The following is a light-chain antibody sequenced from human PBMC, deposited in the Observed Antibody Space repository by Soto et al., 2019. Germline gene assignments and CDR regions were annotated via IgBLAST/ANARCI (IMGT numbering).Light chain of an antibody. CDR1: SSDIGGYNH. Sequence: ALTQPTSVSGSPGQSITISCTGVSSDIGGYNHVSWYQQHPGKVPRLILYDVDNRPLGVSTRFSGSQSGNTASLSISGLQAEDEADYYCCAYTARTTLSGIFGGGTKVTVL. CDR2: DVD. CDR3: CAYTARTTLSGI. V-gene: IGLV2-14*03. J-gene: IGLJ2*01.